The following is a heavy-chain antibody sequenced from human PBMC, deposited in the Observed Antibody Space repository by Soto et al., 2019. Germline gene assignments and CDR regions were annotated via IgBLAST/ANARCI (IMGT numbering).Heavy chain of an antibody. D-gene: IGHD2-2*01. CDR3: AVPFRIVIVPAAIGTWGYGMDV. Sequence: SVKVSCKASGDTFSSYAISWVRQAPGQGLEWMGGIIPIIGTTNYAQKFQGRVTITANESTSTAYMELSSLRSEDTAVYYCAVPFRIVIVPAAIGTWGYGMDVWGQGTPVTVSS. CDR2: IIPIIGTT. CDR1: GDTFSSYA. V-gene: IGHV1-69*13. J-gene: IGHJ6*02.